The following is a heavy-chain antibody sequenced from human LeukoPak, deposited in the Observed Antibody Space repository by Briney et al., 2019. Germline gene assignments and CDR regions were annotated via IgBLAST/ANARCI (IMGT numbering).Heavy chain of an antibody. J-gene: IGHJ4*02. CDR2: ISYSGNT. CDR3: ARAPGDYDSSGYRTFDY. CDR1: GGSISSDDYY. D-gene: IGHD3-22*01. Sequence: SETLSLTCTVSGGSISSDDYYWSWIRQPPGKGLEWIGYISYSGNTYYNPSLKSRVTISVDTSKNQFSLKLSSVTAADTAVYYCARAPGDYDSSGYRTFDYWGQGTLVTVSS. V-gene: IGHV4-30-4*01.